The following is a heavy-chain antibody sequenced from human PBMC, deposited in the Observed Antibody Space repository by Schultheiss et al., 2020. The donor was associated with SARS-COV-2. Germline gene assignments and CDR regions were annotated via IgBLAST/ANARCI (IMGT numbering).Heavy chain of an antibody. D-gene: IGHD5-24*01. CDR1: GGSISNYY. J-gene: IGHJ2*01. CDR3: ARAQGRWLQSSRYWYFDL. Sequence: SETLSLTCTVSGGSISNYYWSWIRQSPGKGLEWIGYIYYSGSTNYNPSLKSRVTISVDTSKNQFSLKLSSVTAADTAVYYCARAQGRWLQSSRYWYFDLWGRGTLVTVSS. CDR2: IYYSGST. V-gene: IGHV4-59*01.